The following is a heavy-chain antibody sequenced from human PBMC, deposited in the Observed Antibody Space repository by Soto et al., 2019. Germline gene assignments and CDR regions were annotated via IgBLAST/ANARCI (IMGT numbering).Heavy chain of an antibody. CDR2: MNPKTGNI. Sequence: QVRLVQSGAEVQRPGASVKFSCRASGYTFVDYALHWVRQAPGQGLEWVGWMNPKTGNIKSSHKFEDRVSITRDTATSTAYMELSGLRSEDTAVYFCTREAVVAENWFDPWGQGTLVTVSS. J-gene: IGHJ5*02. CDR3: TREAVVAENWFDP. CDR1: GYTFVDYA. V-gene: IGHV1-3*01. D-gene: IGHD3-22*01.